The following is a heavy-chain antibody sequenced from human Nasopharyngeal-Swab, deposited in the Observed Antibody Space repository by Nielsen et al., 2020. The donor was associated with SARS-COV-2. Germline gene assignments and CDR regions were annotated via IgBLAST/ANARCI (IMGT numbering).Heavy chain of an antibody. CDR1: GFSFSTYG. J-gene: IGHJ4*02. Sequence: GESLKISCAASGFSFSTYGMHWVRQSPVKGLEWLTNIWYDGSNKYYADSVKGRFTVSRDNSKNTLFLEMDSLRAEDTAVYYCVRDTPAMFAYWGQGTLVTVSS. CDR2: IWYDGSNK. CDR3: VRDTPAMFAY. V-gene: IGHV3-33*01.